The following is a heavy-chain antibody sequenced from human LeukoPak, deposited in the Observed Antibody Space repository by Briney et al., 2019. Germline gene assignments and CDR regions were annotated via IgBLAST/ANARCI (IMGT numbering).Heavy chain of an antibody. V-gene: IGHV4-59*01. D-gene: IGHD5-24*01. CDR2: IYYSGST. CDR1: GGSISSYY. J-gene: IGHJ4*02. CDR3: ARESALGMTTKRRFDY. Sequence: PSETLSLTCIVSGGSISSYYWSWIRQPPGKGLEWIGYIYYSGSTNYNPSLKSRVTISEDTSKNQFSLKLSSVTAADTAVYYCARESALGMTTKRRFDYWGQGTLVTVSS.